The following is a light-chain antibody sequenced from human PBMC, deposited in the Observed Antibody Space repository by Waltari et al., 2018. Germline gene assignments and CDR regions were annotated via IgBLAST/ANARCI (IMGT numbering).Light chain of an antibody. CDR2: DAS. J-gene: IGKJ1*01. CDR3: HQYDVLPWT. Sequence: DIQMTQSPSSLSASVGDRVTITCHASQDIKNYLNWYQQKPGRAPNLLVNDASKLETGVPSRFSGSGAGTDFTFTISSLQPEDFAVYYCHQYDVLPWTFGQGTKVELK. V-gene: IGKV1-33*01. CDR1: QDIKNY.